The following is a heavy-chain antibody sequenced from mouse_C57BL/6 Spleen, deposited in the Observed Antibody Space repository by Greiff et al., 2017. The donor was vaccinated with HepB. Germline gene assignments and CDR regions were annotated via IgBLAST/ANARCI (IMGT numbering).Heavy chain of an antibody. Sequence: VQLQQPGAELVKPGASVKLSCKASGYTFTSYWMHWVKQRPGRGLEWIGRIDPNSGGTKYNEKFKSKATMTVDKPSSTADMQLSSLTSEDSAVYYCARTYDYDENYYAMDYWGQGTSVTVSS. CDR1: GYTFTSYW. CDR3: ARTYDYDENYYAMDY. J-gene: IGHJ4*01. D-gene: IGHD2-4*01. CDR2: IDPNSGGT. V-gene: IGHV1-72*01.